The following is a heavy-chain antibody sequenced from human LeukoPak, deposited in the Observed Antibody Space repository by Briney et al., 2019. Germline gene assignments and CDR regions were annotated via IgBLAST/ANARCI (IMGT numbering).Heavy chain of an antibody. V-gene: IGHV3-30*02. CDR3: AKDKRAVLAFDI. J-gene: IGHJ3*02. Sequence: GGSLRLSCAASRFTFSSYGMHGVRHAPGKGREWVAFIRYDGSNKYYADSVKGRFTISRDNSKNTLYLQMNSLRAEDTAVYYCAKDKRAVLAFDIWGQGTMVTVSS. CDR2: IRYDGSNK. CDR1: RFTFSSYG. D-gene: IGHD6-25*01.